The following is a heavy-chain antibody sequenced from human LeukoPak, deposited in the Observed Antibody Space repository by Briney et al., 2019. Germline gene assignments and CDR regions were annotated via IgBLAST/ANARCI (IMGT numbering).Heavy chain of an antibody. CDR2: IKGGGGDP. J-gene: IGHJ4*02. V-gene: IGHV3-23*01. Sequence: GGSLRLSCAASGFTFSTYAMGWVRQAPGKGLEWVSSIKGGGGDPFYADSVKGRFTISRDNSKNTLFLRLNSLRAEDSAVYYCARGGHDFNPFYWWGQGTLVTVST. CDR3: ARGGHDFNPFYW. CDR1: GFTFSTYA. D-gene: IGHD2-21*02.